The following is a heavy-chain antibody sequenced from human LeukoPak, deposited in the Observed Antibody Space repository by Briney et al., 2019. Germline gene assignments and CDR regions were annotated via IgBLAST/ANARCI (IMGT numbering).Heavy chain of an antibody. D-gene: IGHD3-22*01. CDR1: GYTFTGYY. J-gene: IGHJ4*02. CDR2: INPNSGGT. CDR3: ARVRRRYYYDSSGPDVGY. V-gene: IGHV1-2*02. Sequence: ASVKVSCKASGYTFTGYYMHWVRQAPGQGLEWMGWINPNSGGTNYAQKFQGRVTMTRDTSISTAYMELSRLRSDDTAVYYCARVRRRYYYDSSGPDVGYWGQGTLVTVSS.